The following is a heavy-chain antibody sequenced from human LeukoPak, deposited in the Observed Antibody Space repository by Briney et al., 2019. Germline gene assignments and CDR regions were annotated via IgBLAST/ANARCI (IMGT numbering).Heavy chain of an antibody. CDR3: ARDRAQPNAFDV. CDR2: INPSSGDT. J-gene: IGHJ3*01. V-gene: IGHV1-2*02. CDR1: GYTFTTSY. Sequence: GASVKVSCKASGYTFTTSYIHWVRQAPGQGLEWMGWINPSSGDTNYAQKFHGRVTMTRDTPLSTAYMELRSLKIDDTAVFYCARDRAQPNAFDVWGHGTLVTVSS. D-gene: IGHD5-18*01.